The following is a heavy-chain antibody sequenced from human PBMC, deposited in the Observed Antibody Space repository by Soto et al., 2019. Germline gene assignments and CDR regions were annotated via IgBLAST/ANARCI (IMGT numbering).Heavy chain of an antibody. D-gene: IGHD2-2*01. CDR2: ISGSGGST. CDR1: GFTFSSYA. V-gene: IGHV3-23*01. J-gene: IGHJ4*02. CDR3: ASERYCSSTSCPPFDY. Sequence: EVQLLESGGGLVQPGGSLRLSCAASGFTFSSYAMSWVRQAPGKGLEWVSAISGSGGSTYYADSVKGRFTVSRDNSKNTLYLQMNSLRAEDTAVYYCASERYCSSTSCPPFDYWGQGTLVTVS.